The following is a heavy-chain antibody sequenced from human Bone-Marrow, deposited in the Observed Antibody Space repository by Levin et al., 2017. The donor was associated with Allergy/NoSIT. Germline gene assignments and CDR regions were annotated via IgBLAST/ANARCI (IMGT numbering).Heavy chain of an antibody. J-gene: IGHJ4*02. Sequence: SCVVSGLTVSSSYMAWVRQAPGKGLEWVSLIFSDGTTYYAASVKGRFTISRDNSKNTLYLQMSSLSAEDTAVYYCARDGSGYGELDYWGQGTLVTVSS. V-gene: IGHV3-53*01. CDR2: IFSDGTT. CDR1: GLTVSSSY. CDR3: ARDGSGYGELDY. D-gene: IGHD5-12*01.